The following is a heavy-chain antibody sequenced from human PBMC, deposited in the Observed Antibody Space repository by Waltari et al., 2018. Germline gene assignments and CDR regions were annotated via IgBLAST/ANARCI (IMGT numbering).Heavy chain of an antibody. D-gene: IGHD3-10*01. J-gene: IGHJ4*02. CDR2: IYPGDSDT. CDR1: GYSFTSYW. CDR3: ARRSMVRGVITTTSDPDY. Sequence: EVQLVQSGAEVKKPGESLKISCKGSGYSFTSYWIGWVRQMPVKGLEWMGIIYPGDSDTRYSPSFQGQVTISADKSISTAYLQRSSLKASDTAMYYCARRSMVRGVITTTSDPDYWGQGTLVTVSS. V-gene: IGHV5-51*03.